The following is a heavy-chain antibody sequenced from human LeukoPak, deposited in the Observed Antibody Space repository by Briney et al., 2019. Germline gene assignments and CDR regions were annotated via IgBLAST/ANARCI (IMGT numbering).Heavy chain of an antibody. D-gene: IGHD6-13*01. Sequence: GGSLRLSCAASGFTFSSYAMSWVCQAPGKGLEWASAISGSGGSTYYADSVKGRFTISRDNSKNTLYLQMNSLRAEDTAVYYCAKDLGSSSWYPSFDYWGQGTLVTVSS. J-gene: IGHJ4*02. CDR1: GFTFSSYA. V-gene: IGHV3-23*01. CDR2: ISGSGGST. CDR3: AKDLGSSSWYPSFDY.